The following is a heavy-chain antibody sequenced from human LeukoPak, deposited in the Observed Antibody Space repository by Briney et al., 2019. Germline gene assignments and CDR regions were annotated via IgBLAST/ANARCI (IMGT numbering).Heavy chain of an antibody. CDR1: GGSISSYY. D-gene: IGHD5-18*01. CDR2: IYYSGST. CDR3: ARLRVRGYGYGPWEGPTWLDY. V-gene: IGHV4-59*12. Sequence: SETLSLTCTVSGGSISSYYWSWIRQPPGKGLEWIGYIYYSGSTNYNPSLKNRVTISVDTSKNQFSLNLSSVTAADTADYYCARLRVRGYGYGPWEGPTWLDYWGQGTLVTVSS. J-gene: IGHJ4*02.